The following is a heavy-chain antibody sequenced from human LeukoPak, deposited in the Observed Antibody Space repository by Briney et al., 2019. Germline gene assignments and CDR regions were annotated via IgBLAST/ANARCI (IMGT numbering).Heavy chain of an antibody. Sequence: GGSLRLSCAASGFTFSSYAMSWVREAPGKGLEWVSAFSGCGGSTYYADSVKSRLTISRDDSKNTLYLQMNSLRAEETAVFYCARSVMAADATRAFDICGQGTTVTVSS. CDR1: GFTFSSYA. J-gene: IGHJ3*02. D-gene: IGHD6-13*01. CDR2: FSGCGGST. CDR3: ARSVMAADATRAFDI. V-gene: IGHV3-23*01.